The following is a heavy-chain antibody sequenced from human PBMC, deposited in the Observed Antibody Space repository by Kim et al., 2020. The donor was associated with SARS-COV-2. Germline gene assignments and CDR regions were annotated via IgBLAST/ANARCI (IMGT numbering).Heavy chain of an antibody. Sequence: SETLSLTCTVSGGSISSGGYYWSWIRQHPGKGLEWIGYIYYSGSTYYNPSLKRRVTISVDTSKNQFSLKLSSVTAADTAVYYCARDSGPVYPDGMDVWGQGTTVTVSS. D-gene: IGHD3-10*01. CDR1: GGSISSGGYY. CDR3: ARDSGPVYPDGMDV. J-gene: IGHJ6*02. CDR2: IYYSGST. V-gene: IGHV4-31*03.